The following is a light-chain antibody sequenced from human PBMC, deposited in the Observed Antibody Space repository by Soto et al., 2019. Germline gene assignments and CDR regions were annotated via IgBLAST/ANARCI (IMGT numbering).Light chain of an antibody. Sequence: DIQMTQSPSCLSASLGACLPLSCRASQSISSYLNGNQQKQGKAPKLLIYGASTLQSGVPSRFSGSGSGTDYTPTISSLQPEDFATYYCQQSYRTPTFGQGTRLEI. CDR1: QSISSY. CDR2: GAS. CDR3: QQSYRTPT. J-gene: IGKJ5*01. V-gene: IGKV1-39*01.